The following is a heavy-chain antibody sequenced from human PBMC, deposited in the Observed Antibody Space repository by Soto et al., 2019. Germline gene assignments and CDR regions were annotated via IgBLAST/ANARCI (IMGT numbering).Heavy chain of an antibody. D-gene: IGHD6-13*01. CDR1: GFTFSSYA. Sequence: GGSLRLSCSASGFTFSSYAMHWVRQAPGKGLEYVSGVRGNGDPPFYADSVKGRFTISRDNSKNTLYLQMNSLRAEDTAVYYCAKDALRLAAAGPHFAYWGQGTLVTVSS. CDR3: AKDALRLAAAGPHFAY. CDR2: VRGNGDPP. J-gene: IGHJ4*02. V-gene: IGHV3-64*04.